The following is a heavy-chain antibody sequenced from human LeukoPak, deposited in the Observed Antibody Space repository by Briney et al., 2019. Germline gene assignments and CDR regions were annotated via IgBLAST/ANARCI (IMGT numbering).Heavy chain of an antibody. D-gene: IGHD3-22*01. V-gene: IGHV1-69*13. CDR3: AKDFWYFYDNSGAY. CDR1: GGTFSSYA. Sequence: SVKVSCKASGGTFSSYAISWVRQAPGQGLEWMGGIIPIFGTANYAQKFQGRVTITADESTSTAYMELSSLRAEDTAVYYCAKDFWYFYDNSGAYWGQGTLVTVSS. CDR2: IIPIFGTA. J-gene: IGHJ4*02.